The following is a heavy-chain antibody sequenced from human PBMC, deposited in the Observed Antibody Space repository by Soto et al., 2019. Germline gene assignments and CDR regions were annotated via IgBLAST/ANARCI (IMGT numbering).Heavy chain of an antibody. CDR1: GYTFSNFW. CDR2: IYPDAHET. CDR3: ARSPCSSPSFDH. V-gene: IGHV5-51*01. J-gene: IGHJ4*02. D-gene: IGHD6-13*01. Sequence: RGGSLKISCQCSGYTFSNFWFDWVRQLPGQGLEWMGIIYPDAHETRYSPSFHGKDTISAEKSINTAYLQWNSLEASDSAFYFCARSPCSSPSFDHWGQGALVTVSS.